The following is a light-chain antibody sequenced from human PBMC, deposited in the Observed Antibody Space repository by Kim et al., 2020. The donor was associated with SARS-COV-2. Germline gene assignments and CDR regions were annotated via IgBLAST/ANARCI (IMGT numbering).Light chain of an antibody. Sequence: EIVMTQSPATLSVSPGERATLSCRDSQSVSINIAWYQQKPGQAPRLLIYGASTRATGIPARFSGSGSGTEFTLTISSLQSEDFAVYYCQQYNNWPTYTFGQGTKLQI. CDR3: QQYNNWPTYT. CDR2: GAS. CDR1: QSVSIN. J-gene: IGKJ2*01. V-gene: IGKV3-15*01.